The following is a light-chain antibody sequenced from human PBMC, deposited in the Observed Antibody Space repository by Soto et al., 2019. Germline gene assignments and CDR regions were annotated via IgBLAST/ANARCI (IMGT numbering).Light chain of an antibody. CDR3: QKYNSALWT. V-gene: IGKV1-27*01. Sequence: DIQMTQSPSSLSASVGDRDTITCRASQGISNYLAWYQQKPGKVPKLLIYAASTLQSGVPSRFSGSGSGTDFILTISSLQPEDVATYYCQKYNSALWTFGQGTKV. J-gene: IGKJ1*01. CDR2: AAS. CDR1: QGISNY.